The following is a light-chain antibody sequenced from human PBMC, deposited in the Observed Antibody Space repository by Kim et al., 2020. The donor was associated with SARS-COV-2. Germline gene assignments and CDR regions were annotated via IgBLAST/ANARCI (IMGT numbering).Light chain of an antibody. J-gene: IGKJ4*01. CDR1: HSVSNN. V-gene: IGKV3-15*01. CDR2: GAS. CDR3: QQYNDWPLLT. Sequence: IVMTQSPATLSVSPGERVTLSCRASHSVSNNLAWYQQRPGQAPRLLIYGASTRATDISARFSGSRSGTEFTLTIRSLQSEDLAVYYCQQYNDWPLLTFGGGTKVDIK.